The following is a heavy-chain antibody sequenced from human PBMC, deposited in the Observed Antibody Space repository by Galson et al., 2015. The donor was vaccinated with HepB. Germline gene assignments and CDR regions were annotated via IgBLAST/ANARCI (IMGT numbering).Heavy chain of an antibody. Sequence: SLRLSCAASGFTVSSNYMSWVRQAPGKGLEWVSVIYSGGSTYYADSVKGRFTISRDNPKNTLYLQMNSLRAEDTAVYYCARDSRSDYMDVWGKGTTVTVSS. J-gene: IGHJ6*03. CDR2: IYSGGST. V-gene: IGHV3-53*01. CDR3: ARDSRSDYMDV. CDR1: GFTVSSNY.